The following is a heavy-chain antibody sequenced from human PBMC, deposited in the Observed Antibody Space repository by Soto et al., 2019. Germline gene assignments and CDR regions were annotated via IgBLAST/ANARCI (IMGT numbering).Heavy chain of an antibody. J-gene: IGHJ5*02. CDR2: IYHSGST. Sequence: SETLSLTCTVSGGSVRDGSYYWAWLRQPPGKGLEWIGHIYHSGSTIYNPSLKSRVTISIDTSKSQFSLNLNSMTAAVTAVYYCAGYNWNYYFDPWGQGTLVTGSS. CDR3: AGYNWNYYFDP. CDR1: GGSVRDGSYY. V-gene: IGHV4-61*01. D-gene: IGHD1-7*01.